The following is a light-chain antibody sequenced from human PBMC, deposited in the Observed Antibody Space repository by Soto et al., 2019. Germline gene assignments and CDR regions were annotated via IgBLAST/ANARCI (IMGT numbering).Light chain of an antibody. CDR2: AAS. Sequence: IQLTQSPSSLSAPVGDTFTLTCRASQSVNNYLAWYQQKPGKAPHLLIYAASTLQSGVPSRFSGSGSGTDFTLTISSLQPEDFATYYCQQDLRPPLTFGPGTKVDIK. J-gene: IGKJ3*01. V-gene: IGKV1-39*01. CDR1: QSVNNY. CDR3: QQDLRPPLT.